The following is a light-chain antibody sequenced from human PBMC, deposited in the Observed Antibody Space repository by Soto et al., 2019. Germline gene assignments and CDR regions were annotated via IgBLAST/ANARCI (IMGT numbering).Light chain of an antibody. CDR2: EVN. J-gene: IGLJ1*01. Sequence: QLVLTQPPSASGTPGQRVTISCSGSSSNIGSNTVNWYQHLPGTAPKLMISEVNNRPSGVSNRFSGSKSGNTAYLTISGLQVEDEAEYFCFSFTTTSTHVFGTGTKLTVL. CDR1: SSNIGSNT. V-gene: IGLV1-44*01. CDR3: FSFTTTSTHV.